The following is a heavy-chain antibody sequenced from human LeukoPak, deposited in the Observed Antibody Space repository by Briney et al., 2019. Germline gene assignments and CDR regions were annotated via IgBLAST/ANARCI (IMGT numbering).Heavy chain of an antibody. J-gene: IGHJ5*02. CDR2: INHSGST. CDR1: GGSFSGYY. V-gene: IGHV4-34*01. Sequence: SETLSLTCAVYGGSFSGYYWSWIRQPPGKGLEWIGEINHSGSTNYNPSLKSRVTISVDTSKNQFSLKLSSVTAADTAVYYCARVKMEVPTYPWGQGTLVTVFS. D-gene: IGHD2-2*01. CDR3: ARVKMEVPTYP.